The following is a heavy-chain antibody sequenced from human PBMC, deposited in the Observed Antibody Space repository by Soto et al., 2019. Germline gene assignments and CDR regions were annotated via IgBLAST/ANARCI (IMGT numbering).Heavy chain of an antibody. Sequence: QVHLVQSGAEVKKPGASVKVSCKASGYTFINYYIHWVRQAPGHGLEWMAIINPTGGSTNYAQKFQGRTTLTMDTSTSTVYMELSSVTSEDKAMYYCARHLAAGDVWGQGTLVTVSS. CDR1: GYTFINYY. CDR3: ARHLAAGDV. V-gene: IGHV1-46*01. D-gene: IGHD2-8*02. CDR2: INPTGGST. J-gene: IGHJ4*02.